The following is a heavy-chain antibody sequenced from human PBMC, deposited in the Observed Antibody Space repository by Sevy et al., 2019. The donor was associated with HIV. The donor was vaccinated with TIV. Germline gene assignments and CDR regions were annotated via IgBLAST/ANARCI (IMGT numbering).Heavy chain of an antibody. Sequence: GSLRLSCAASGFTFSDYYMSWIRQAPGKGLEWVSYISSSGSTIYYADSVKGRFTISRDNAKNSRYLQMNSLRAEDTAVYYCARNKLTDGYCSGGSCFDYYYYYGMDVWGQGTTVTVSS. D-gene: IGHD2-15*01. V-gene: IGHV3-11*01. CDR1: GFTFSDYY. J-gene: IGHJ6*02. CDR3: ARNKLTDGYCSGGSCFDYYYYYGMDV. CDR2: ISSSGSTI.